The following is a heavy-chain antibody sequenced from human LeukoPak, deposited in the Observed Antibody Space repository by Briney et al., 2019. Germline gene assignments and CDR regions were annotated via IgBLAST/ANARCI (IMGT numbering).Heavy chain of an antibody. CDR2: ISWNSGNI. J-gene: IGHJ4*02. D-gene: IGHD6-6*01. CDR3: AKDPYYSSSSPFFDY. Sequence: GGSLRLSCAASGFTFDGYAMHWVRQAPGKGLEWVSGISWNSGNIEYADSVKGRFTISRDNAKKSLFLQMNSLRAEDTALYYCAKDPYYSSSSPFFDYWGQGTLVTVSS. CDR1: GFTFDGYA. V-gene: IGHV3-9*01.